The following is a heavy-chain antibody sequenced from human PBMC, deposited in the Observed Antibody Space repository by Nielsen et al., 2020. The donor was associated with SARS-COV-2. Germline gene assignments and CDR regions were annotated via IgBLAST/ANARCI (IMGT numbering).Heavy chain of an antibody. D-gene: IGHD3-16*01. V-gene: IGHV3-74*01. Sequence: GESLTISCAASAFTFSTYWMHWVRQAPGKGLVWVSRINSDGSSTSYADSVKGRFTISRDNAKNTLYLQMNSLRAGDTAVYYCVRGLQVPNGLAHRWGQGTLVTVSS. J-gene: IGHJ4*02. CDR1: AFTFSTYW. CDR2: INSDGSST. CDR3: VRGLQVPNGLAHR.